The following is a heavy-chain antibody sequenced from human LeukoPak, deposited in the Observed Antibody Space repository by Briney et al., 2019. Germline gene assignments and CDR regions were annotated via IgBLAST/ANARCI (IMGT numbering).Heavy chain of an antibody. D-gene: IGHD3-22*01. J-gene: IGHJ4*02. CDR3: ARFSLYDNSGYHSWLFDF. V-gene: IGHV3-7*01. CDR1: GFTFSTSW. Sequence: PGRSLRLSCAASGFTFSTSWMSWVRQAPGKGLEWVANIQQDGSAKYYVDSVKGRFTISRDNAKNSLYLQMNSLRAEDTAVYYCARFSLYDNSGYHSWLFDFWGQGTLVTVSS. CDR2: IQQDGSAK.